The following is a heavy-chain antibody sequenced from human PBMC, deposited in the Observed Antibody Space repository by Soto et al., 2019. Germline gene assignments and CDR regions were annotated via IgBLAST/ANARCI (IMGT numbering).Heavy chain of an antibody. CDR3: ARGVKYGAYSRWFDP. D-gene: IGHD4-17*01. V-gene: IGHV1-8*01. CDR2: MNPNSGNT. J-gene: IGHJ5*02. CDR1: GYTFTSYD. Sequence: QVQLVQSGAEVKKPGASVKVSCKASGYTFTSYDINWVRQATGQGLEYLGWMNPNSGNTGYVQKFQGRVTMTGDTSLSTAYMELSSLRSEDTAGYFCARGVKYGAYSRWFDPWGQGTLVTVSS.